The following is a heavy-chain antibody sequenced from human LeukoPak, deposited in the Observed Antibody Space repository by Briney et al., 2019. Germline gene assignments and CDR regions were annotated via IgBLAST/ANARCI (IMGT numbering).Heavy chain of an antibody. V-gene: IGHV1-69*04. Sequence: SVKVSCKASGGTFSSYTISWVRQAPGQGLEWMGRIIPIHGIANYAQKFQGRVTITADKSTSTAYMELSSLRSEDTAVYYCARDRNGGNLVDYWGQGTLVTVSS. D-gene: IGHD4-23*01. CDR2: IIPIHGIA. CDR1: GGTFSSYT. J-gene: IGHJ4*02. CDR3: ARDRNGGNLVDY.